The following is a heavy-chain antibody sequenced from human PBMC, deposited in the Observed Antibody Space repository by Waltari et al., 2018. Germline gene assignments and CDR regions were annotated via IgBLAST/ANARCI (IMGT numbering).Heavy chain of an antibody. J-gene: IGHJ2*01. CDR2: IYWNDDK. CDR3: AHSSSSSFPPLWYFDL. V-gene: IGHV2-5*01. Sequence: QITLKESGPTLVKPTQTLTLTCTFSGFSLSTSGVGVGWIRQPPGKALEWLALIYWNDDKRYSPSLKSRLTITKDTSKNQVVLTMTNMDPVDTATYYCAHSSSSSFPPLWYFDLWGRGTLVTVSS. CDR1: GFSLSTSGVG. D-gene: IGHD6-6*01.